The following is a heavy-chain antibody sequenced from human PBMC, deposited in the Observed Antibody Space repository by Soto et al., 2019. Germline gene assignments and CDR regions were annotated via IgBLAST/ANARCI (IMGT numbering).Heavy chain of an antibody. CDR3: AKGADIVVVPAAMGDY. Sequence: GGSLRLSCAASGFTFSSYAMSWVRQAPGKGLEWVSAISGSGGSTYYADSVKGRFTISRDNSKNTLYPQMNSLRAEDTAVYYCAKGADIVVVPAAMGDYWGQGTPVTVSS. V-gene: IGHV3-23*01. J-gene: IGHJ4*02. D-gene: IGHD2-2*01. CDR1: GFTFSSYA. CDR2: ISGSGGST.